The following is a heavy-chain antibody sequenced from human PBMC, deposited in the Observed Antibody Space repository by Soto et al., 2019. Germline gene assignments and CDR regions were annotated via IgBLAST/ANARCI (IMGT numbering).Heavy chain of an antibody. J-gene: IGHJ4*02. V-gene: IGHV4-39*01. CDR1: DSSLSSSTYY. CDR2: IYYSGNS. CDR3: ARGWDFWSGYYTGGFDY. D-gene: IGHD3-3*01. Sequence: PSETLSLTCSVSDSSLSSSTYYWGWIRQPPGKGLEWIGSIYYSGNSYYNPPLKSRVTISVDTSKNQLSLNLTPVTAADTAVYYCARGWDFWSGYYTGGFDYWGQGTPVTVSS.